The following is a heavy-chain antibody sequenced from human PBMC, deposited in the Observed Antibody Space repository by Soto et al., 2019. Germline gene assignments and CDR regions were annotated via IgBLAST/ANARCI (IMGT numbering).Heavy chain of an antibody. CDR2: IYYAGST. D-gene: IGHD2-15*01. Sequence: QLQESGPGLVKASETLSLTCTVSGGSISSTDHYWGWIRQPPGTGLEGLGSIYYAGSTFHNPSLKRRATISVDTSRNQVSLRLSSVTASDTAVYYCARLVFHCLRGSCDDYNFYGLDVWGQGTTVTVSS. CDR1: GGSISSTDHY. CDR3: ARLVFHCLRGSCDDYNFYGLDV. V-gene: IGHV4-39*01. J-gene: IGHJ6*02.